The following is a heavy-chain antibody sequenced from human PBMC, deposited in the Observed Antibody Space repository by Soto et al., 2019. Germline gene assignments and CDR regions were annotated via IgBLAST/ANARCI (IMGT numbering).Heavy chain of an antibody. D-gene: IGHD1-20*01. CDR1: GGSFSSYA. J-gene: IGHJ6*02. V-gene: IGHV1-69*01. CDR3: AKGKGFRGGLTGSLGDYSYYYGMDV. Sequence: QVQLVQSGTGVKEPGSSVKVSCKASGGSFSSYAISWVRQAPGQGLEWMGGTIPMFRTTNYAQKFQGRVTITADASTSTAYVELSSLRSEDTAVYYCAKGKGFRGGLTGSLGDYSYYYGMDVWGQGTTVTVSS. CDR2: TIPMFRTT.